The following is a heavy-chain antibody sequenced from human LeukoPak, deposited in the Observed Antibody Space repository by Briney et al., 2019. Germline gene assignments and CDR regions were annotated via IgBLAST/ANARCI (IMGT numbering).Heavy chain of an antibody. CDR3: AKDMATGTTQSGFDY. Sequence: GGSLRLSCAASGFTFDDYTMHWVRQAPGKGLEWVSLISWDGGSTYYADSVKGGFTIYRDNSKNSVYMQMNSLRTEDTALYSCAKDMATGTTQSGFDYWGQGTLVTVSS. V-gene: IGHV3-43*01. J-gene: IGHJ4*02. D-gene: IGHD1-1*01. CDR2: ISWDGGST. CDR1: GFTFDDYT.